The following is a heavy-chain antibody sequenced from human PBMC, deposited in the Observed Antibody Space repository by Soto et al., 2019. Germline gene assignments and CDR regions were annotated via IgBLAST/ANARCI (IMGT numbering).Heavy chain of an antibody. V-gene: IGHV3-21*01. J-gene: IGHJ3*02. Sequence: EVQLVESGGGLVKPGGSLRLSCAASGFTFSNYNMNWVRQAPGKRLEWVSSISGSSSYIYYADSLKGGFTISRDNAKNSLYLQMNALRAEDTAVYYCARQINGDYTAFDIWGQGTLVTVSS. CDR1: GFTFSNYN. CDR3: ARQINGDYTAFDI. D-gene: IGHD4-17*01. CDR2: ISGSSSYI.